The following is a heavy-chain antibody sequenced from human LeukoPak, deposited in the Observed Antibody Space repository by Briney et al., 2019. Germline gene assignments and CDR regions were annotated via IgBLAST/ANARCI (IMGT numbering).Heavy chain of an antibody. CDR2: TLYRSKWSY. Sequence: SQTLSLTCAISGDSVSSNDAAWNWIRQSPSRGLEWLGRTLYRSKWSYDYAVSVGGRITINPDTSKNQFSLQLSSVTPEDTAVYYCARENTLVRGVINPLDYWGQGTLVTVSP. V-gene: IGHV6-1*01. D-gene: IGHD3-10*01. CDR3: ARENTLVRGVINPLDY. J-gene: IGHJ4*02. CDR1: GDSVSSNDAA.